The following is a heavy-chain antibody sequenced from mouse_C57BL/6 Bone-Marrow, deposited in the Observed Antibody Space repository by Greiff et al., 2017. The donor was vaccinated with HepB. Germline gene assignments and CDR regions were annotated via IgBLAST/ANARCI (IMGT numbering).Heavy chain of an antibody. Sequence: QVQLQQSGAELVRPGSSVKLSCKASGYTFTSYWMDWVKQRPGQGLEWIGNIYPSDSETHYNQKFKDKATLTVDKSSSTAYMQLSSLTSEDSAVYYCARRGIYYDYVYFDYWGQGTTLTVSS. CDR2: IYPSDSET. D-gene: IGHD2-4*01. CDR3: ARRGIYYDYVYFDY. V-gene: IGHV1-61*01. J-gene: IGHJ2*01. CDR1: GYTFTSYW.